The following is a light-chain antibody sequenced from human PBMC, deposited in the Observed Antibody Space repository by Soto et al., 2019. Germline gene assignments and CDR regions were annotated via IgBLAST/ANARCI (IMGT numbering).Light chain of an antibody. V-gene: IGKV3-20*01. CDR2: DAS. Sequence: EIVLTQSPCTLYLSPGERATLSCRASQSVDSSHLAWYRQKPGQTPRLLIYDASSRATGIPDRISGSGSGTDFTLTISRLEPEDFAVYYCQQYGSAPFTFGPGTKVDIK. CDR3: QQYGSAPFT. J-gene: IGKJ3*01. CDR1: QSVDSSH.